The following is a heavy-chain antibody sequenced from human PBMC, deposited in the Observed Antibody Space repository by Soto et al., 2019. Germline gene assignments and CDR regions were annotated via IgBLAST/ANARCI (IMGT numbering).Heavy chain of an antibody. CDR1: GFTLRNYE. Sequence: LRLSCAASGFTLRNYEMNWVRQAPGKGREWISKISGSNNNIYYADSVRGRFTISRDNAKNSLYLQMNSLRAEDTAIYYCASERLCGADCYFFDDWGQGTQVTVSS. D-gene: IGHD2-21*02. CDR2: ISGSNNNI. J-gene: IGHJ4*02. CDR3: ASERLCGADCYFFDD. V-gene: IGHV3-48*03.